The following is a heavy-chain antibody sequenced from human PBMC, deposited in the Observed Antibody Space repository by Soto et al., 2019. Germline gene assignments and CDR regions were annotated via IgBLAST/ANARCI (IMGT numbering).Heavy chain of an antibody. CDR2: IIPIFGTA. J-gene: IGHJ4*02. CDR1: GGTFSSYA. Sequence: QVPLVQSGAEVKKPGSSVKVSCKASGGTFSSYAISWVRQAPGQGLEWMGGIIPIFGTANYAQKFQGRVTITADESTSTAYMELSSLRSEDTAVYYCASGRWYSSSWYLPLDYWGQGTLVTVSS. D-gene: IGHD6-13*01. CDR3: ASGRWYSSSWYLPLDY. V-gene: IGHV1-69*01.